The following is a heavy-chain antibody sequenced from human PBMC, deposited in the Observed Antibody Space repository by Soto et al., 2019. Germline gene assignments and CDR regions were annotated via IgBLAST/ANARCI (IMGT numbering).Heavy chain of an antibody. D-gene: IGHD3-3*01. CDR2: IIPIIGIP. Sequence: ASVKVSCKASVGTFSSYAISWVRQAPGQGLEWMGGIIPIIGIPNYAQKFQGRVTITADKSTSAAYMELSSLGSEDTAVYDSARAPVTIFGVVMDAFDIWGQGTMVTVSS. CDR1: VGTFSSYA. J-gene: IGHJ3*02. V-gene: IGHV1-69*10. CDR3: ARAPVTIFGVVMDAFDI.